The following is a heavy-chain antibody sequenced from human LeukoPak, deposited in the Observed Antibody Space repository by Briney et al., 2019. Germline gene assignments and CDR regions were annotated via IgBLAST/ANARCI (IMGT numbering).Heavy chain of an antibody. CDR2: ITASGAAT. Sequence: PGGSLRLSCAVSGFTFYNYGMSWVRQAPGKGLEWVSAITASGAATYIADSVKGRFVISRDNSKNTLYLRMNSLRAEDTAVYFCAKDSLVATSHFDSWGRGTLVTVSS. J-gene: IGHJ4*02. V-gene: IGHV3-23*01. CDR1: GFTFYNYG. D-gene: IGHD5-12*01. CDR3: AKDSLVATSHFDS.